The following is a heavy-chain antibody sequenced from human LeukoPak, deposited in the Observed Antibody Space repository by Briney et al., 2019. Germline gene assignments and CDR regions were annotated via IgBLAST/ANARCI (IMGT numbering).Heavy chain of an antibody. V-gene: IGHV4-4*09. CDR3: AREDGSSWRYYYYYMDV. Sequence: SETLSLTCTVSGGSISSYYWSWIRQPPGKGLEWIGYIYTSGSTNYNPSLKSRVTMSLDTSKNQFSLRLSSVTAADTAVYYCAREDGSSWRYYYYYMDVWGKGTTVTVSS. J-gene: IGHJ6*03. D-gene: IGHD6-13*01. CDR2: IYTSGST. CDR1: GGSISSYY.